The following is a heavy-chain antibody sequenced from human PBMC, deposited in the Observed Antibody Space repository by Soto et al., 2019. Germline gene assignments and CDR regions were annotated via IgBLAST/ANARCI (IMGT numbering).Heavy chain of an antibody. Sequence: RGSLRLSCAASGFTFSSYSMNWVRQAPGKGLEWVSSISSSSSYIYYADSVKGRFTISRDNAKNSLYLQMNSLRAEDTAVYYCAGEDSSGYYAIPLIDYWGQGTLVTVSS. D-gene: IGHD3-22*01. J-gene: IGHJ4*02. V-gene: IGHV3-21*01. CDR1: GFTFSSYS. CDR2: ISSSSSYI. CDR3: AGEDSSGYYAIPLIDY.